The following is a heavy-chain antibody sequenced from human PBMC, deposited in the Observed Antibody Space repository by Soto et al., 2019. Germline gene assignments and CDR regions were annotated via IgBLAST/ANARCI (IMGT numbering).Heavy chain of an antibody. Sequence: ASVKVSCKASGYSFANYGLSWVRQAPGHGLECVGWISAHNGDTHYSQTFQGRVTLTTDTSTNKGYMELRGLTSDDTAVYFCSTEPIYYNDGSGYYPLGHWGQGTLVTVSS. CDR1: GYSFANYG. D-gene: IGHD3-22*01. CDR3: STEPIYYNDGSGYYPLGH. V-gene: IGHV1-18*04. CDR2: ISAHNGDT. J-gene: IGHJ4*02.